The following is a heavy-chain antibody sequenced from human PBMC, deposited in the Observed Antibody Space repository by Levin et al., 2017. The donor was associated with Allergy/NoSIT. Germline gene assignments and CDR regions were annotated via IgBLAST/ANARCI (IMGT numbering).Heavy chain of an antibody. D-gene: IGHD3-10*01. CDR1: GGSFSGYY. Sequence: SETLSLTCAVYGGSFSGYYWSWIRQPPGKGLEWIGEINHSGSTNYNPSLKSRVTISVDTSKNQFSLKLSSVTAADTAVYYCARPRYGGFGARGAFDIWGQGTMVTVSS. J-gene: IGHJ3*02. V-gene: IGHV4-34*01. CDR3: ARPRYGGFGARGAFDI. CDR2: INHSGST.